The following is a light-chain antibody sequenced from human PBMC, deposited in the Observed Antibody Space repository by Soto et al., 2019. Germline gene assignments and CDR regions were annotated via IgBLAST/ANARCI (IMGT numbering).Light chain of an antibody. CDR2: DAS. CDR3: QQYDSYPLT. J-gene: IGKJ5*01. CDR1: QNINAW. V-gene: IGKV1-5*01. Sequence: DIHMTQSPSSLSVSVGDRVTITCRTSQNINAWLAWYQQRPGQAPKLLIYDASSVQSGVPSRFSGSGSGTEFTLTITSLQPDDSATYYCQQYDSYPLTFGQGTRLEIE.